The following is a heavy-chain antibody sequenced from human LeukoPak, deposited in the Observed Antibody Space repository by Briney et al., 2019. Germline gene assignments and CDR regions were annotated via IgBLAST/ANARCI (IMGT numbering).Heavy chain of an antibody. J-gene: IGHJ3*02. D-gene: IGHD5-18*01. Sequence: PGGSLRLSCAASGFTFSSYSMNWVRQAPGKGLEWVASISSSSSYIYYADSVKSRFTISRDNAKNSLYLQMNSLRAEDTAVYYCASETKRGYSYGSPTDGFDIWGQGTMVTVSS. CDR3: ASETKRGYSYGSPTDGFDI. CDR2: ISSSSSYI. V-gene: IGHV3-21*04. CDR1: GFTFSSYS.